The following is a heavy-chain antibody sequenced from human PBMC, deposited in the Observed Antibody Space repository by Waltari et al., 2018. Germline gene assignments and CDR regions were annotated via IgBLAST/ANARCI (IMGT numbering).Heavy chain of an antibody. Sequence: EVPLVESGGGALQPGGSLRLSCAAYGFTFRDYWLYWVRQGPGKGLLWVSRINRDGSTTTYADSVKGRFTISRDNAKNTLDLQMNSVRVEDSAVYFCVRGGSYGSMDYWGQGTLVSVSS. V-gene: IGHV3-74*01. J-gene: IGHJ4*02. CDR2: INRDGSTT. CDR3: VRGGSYGSMDY. D-gene: IGHD5-12*01. CDR1: GFTFRDYW.